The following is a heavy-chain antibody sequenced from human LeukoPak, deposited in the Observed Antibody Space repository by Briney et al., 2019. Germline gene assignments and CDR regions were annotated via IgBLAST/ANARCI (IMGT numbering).Heavy chain of an antibody. CDR2: ISSSSSYI. D-gene: IGHD3-9*01. CDR1: GFTFSSYS. CDR3: ARDVRVMGYFDLNFDY. Sequence: PGGSLRLSCAASGFTFSSYSMNWVREAPGKGVEWVSSISSSSSYIYYADSVKGRFTISRDNANNSLYLQMNSLRAEDTAVYYCARDVRVMGYFDLNFDYWGQGTLVTVSS. J-gene: IGHJ4*02. V-gene: IGHV3-21*01.